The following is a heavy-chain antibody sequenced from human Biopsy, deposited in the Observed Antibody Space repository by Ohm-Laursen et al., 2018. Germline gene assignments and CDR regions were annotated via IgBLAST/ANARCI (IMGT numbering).Heavy chain of an antibody. CDR3: ARAAFGPFDS. CDR2: IYTSGST. D-gene: IGHD3-16*01. V-gene: IGHV4-4*07. CDR1: GGSISSYY. Sequence: SDTLSLTCTVSGGSISSYYWNWIRQPPGKGLEWIGLIYTSGSTNFNPSLKSRVTMSIDTSKNQFSLRLSSVTAADTAVYYCARAAFGPFDSWGQGALVTVSS. J-gene: IGHJ4*02.